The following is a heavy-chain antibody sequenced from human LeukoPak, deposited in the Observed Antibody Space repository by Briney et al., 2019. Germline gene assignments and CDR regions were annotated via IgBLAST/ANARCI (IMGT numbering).Heavy chain of an antibody. J-gene: IGHJ6*03. CDR1: GYTFTSYG. D-gene: IGHD2-2*01. CDR2: ISAYNGNT. CDR3: ARDLSGQYCSSTSCSYYYYMDV. Sequence: ASVKVSCKASGYTFTSYGISWVRQAPGQGLEWMGWISAYNGNTNYAQKLQGRITMTTDTSTSTAYMELRSLRSDDTAVYYCARDLSGQYCSSTSCSYYYYMDVWGKGTTVTVSS. V-gene: IGHV1-18*01.